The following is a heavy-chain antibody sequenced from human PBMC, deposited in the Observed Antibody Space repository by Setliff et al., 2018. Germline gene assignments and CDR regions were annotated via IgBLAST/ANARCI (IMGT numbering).Heavy chain of an antibody. J-gene: IGHJ4*02. Sequence: PGGSLRLSCAASGFTFSTYSLIWVRQAPGTGLEWVSSISPSSSHIYYADSAEGRFTISRDNAKNSLYLQLNSLRAEDTAVYYCARAKGTIMATQYFDYWGQGTLVTVSS. CDR1: GFTFSTYS. CDR2: ISPSSSHI. D-gene: IGHD5-12*01. CDR3: ARAKGTIMATQYFDY. V-gene: IGHV3-21*01.